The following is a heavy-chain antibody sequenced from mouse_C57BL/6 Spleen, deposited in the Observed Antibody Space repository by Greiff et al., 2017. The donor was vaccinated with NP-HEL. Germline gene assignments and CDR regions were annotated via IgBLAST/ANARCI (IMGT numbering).Heavy chain of an antibody. CDR3: ARMGDYEAWFAY. D-gene: IGHD2-4*01. J-gene: IGHJ3*01. V-gene: IGHV1-81*01. CDR2: IYPRSGNT. Sequence: VKLQESGAELARPGASVKLSCKASGYTFTSYGISWVKQRTGQGLEWIGEIYPRSGNTYYNEKFKGKATLTADKSSSTAYMELRSLTSEDSAVYFCARMGDYEAWFAYWGQGTLVTVSA. CDR1: GYTFTSYG.